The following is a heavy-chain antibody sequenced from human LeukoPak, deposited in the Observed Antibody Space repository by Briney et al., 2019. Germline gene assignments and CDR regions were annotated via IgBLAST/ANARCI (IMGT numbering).Heavy chain of an antibody. D-gene: IGHD6-13*01. J-gene: IGHJ6*03. CDR1: GFTFSSYW. Sequence: GGSLSLSCAASGFTFSSYWMSWVRQAPGKGLEWVAFIRYDGSNKYYADSVKGRFTISRDNSKNTLYLQMNSLRAEDTAVYYCAKDGSSWYSYYYYMDVWGKGTTVTISS. CDR2: IRYDGSNK. CDR3: AKDGSSWYSYYYYMDV. V-gene: IGHV3-30*02.